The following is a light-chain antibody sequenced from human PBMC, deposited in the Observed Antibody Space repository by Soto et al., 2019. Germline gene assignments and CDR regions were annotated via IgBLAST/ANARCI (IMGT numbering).Light chain of an antibody. J-gene: IGLJ1*01. V-gene: IGLV2-14*01. Sequence: QSALTQPASLSGSPGQSITISCTGTSSDIGAYDYVSWFQQHPGKAPKLMISEVNNRPSGVSNRFSGSKPGNTAYLTISGLQVEDEADYYCSSYTDRKNLVFGTGTKVTVL. CDR2: EVN. CDR1: SSDIGAYDY. CDR3: SSYTDRKNLV.